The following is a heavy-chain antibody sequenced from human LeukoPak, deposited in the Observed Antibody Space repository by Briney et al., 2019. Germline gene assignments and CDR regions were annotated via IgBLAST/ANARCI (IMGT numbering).Heavy chain of an antibody. J-gene: IGHJ4*02. Sequence: ASEKVSCKASGYTFTSYGISWVRQAPGQGLEWMGWINPNSGGTNYAQKFQGRVTMTRDTSISTAYMELSRLRSDDTAVYYCAREWDSGSYGWFRYWGQGTLVTVSS. CDR1: GYTFTSYG. CDR2: INPNSGGT. CDR3: AREWDSGSYGWFRY. V-gene: IGHV1-2*02. D-gene: IGHD1-26*01.